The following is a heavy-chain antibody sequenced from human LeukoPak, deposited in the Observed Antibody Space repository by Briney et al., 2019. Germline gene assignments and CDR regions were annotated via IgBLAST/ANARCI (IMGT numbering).Heavy chain of an antibody. Sequence: SETLSLTCSVSGASISGYYWGWIRQPPGKGLEWIAYIHYSGSSNQSPSLRSRVTQLVDTSKNQFSLKLNSVTAADTAMYYCARHLDWDSGGDAFDFWGRGTMVTVSS. J-gene: IGHJ3*01. CDR2: IHYSGSS. D-gene: IGHD3/OR15-3a*01. CDR1: GASISGYY. V-gene: IGHV4-59*08. CDR3: ARHLDWDSGGDAFDF.